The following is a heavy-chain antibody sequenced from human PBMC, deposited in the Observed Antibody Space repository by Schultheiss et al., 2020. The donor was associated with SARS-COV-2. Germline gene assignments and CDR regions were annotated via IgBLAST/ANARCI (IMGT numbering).Heavy chain of an antibody. J-gene: IGHJ4*02. Sequence: GESLKISCAASGFTFSSYAMSWVRQAPGKGLELVSAISGSGGSTYYADSVKGRFTISRDNSKNTLYLQMNSLRAEDTAVYYCARVGSYYDSSGPFDYWGQGTLVTVSS. D-gene: IGHD3-22*01. CDR2: ISGSGGST. CDR1: GFTFSSYA. V-gene: IGHV3-23*01. CDR3: ARVGSYYDSSGPFDY.